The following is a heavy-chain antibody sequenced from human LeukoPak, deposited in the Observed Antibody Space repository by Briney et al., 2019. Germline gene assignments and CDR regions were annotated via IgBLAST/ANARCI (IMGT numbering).Heavy chain of an antibody. J-gene: IGHJ4*02. D-gene: IGHD5-18*01. Sequence: SETLSLTCTVSGGSISSGSYYWSWIRQPAGKGLEWIGRIYTSGSTNYNPSLKSRVTISVDTSKNQFSLKLSSVTAADTAVYYCARCGGYSYGSDADYWGQGTLVTVSS. V-gene: IGHV4-61*02. CDR3: ARCGGYSYGSDADY. CDR1: GGSISSGSYY. CDR2: IYTSGST.